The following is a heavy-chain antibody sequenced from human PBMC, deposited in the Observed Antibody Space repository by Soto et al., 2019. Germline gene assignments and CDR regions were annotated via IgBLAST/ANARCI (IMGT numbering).Heavy chain of an antibody. V-gene: IGHV1-3*01. D-gene: IGHD3-3*01. J-gene: IGHJ5*02. CDR2: INAGNGNT. CDR1: GYTFTGYA. Sequence: ASGKVSCKASGYTFTGYAMHWVRQAPGQRLEWMGWINAGNGNTKYSQKFQGRVTITRDTSASTAYMELSSLRSEDTAVYYCAREYYDFWSGYLYNWFDPWGQGTLVTVSS. CDR3: AREYYDFWSGYLYNWFDP.